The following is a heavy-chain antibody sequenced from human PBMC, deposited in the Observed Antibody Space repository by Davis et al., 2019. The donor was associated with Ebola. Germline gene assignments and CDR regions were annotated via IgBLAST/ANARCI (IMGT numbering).Heavy chain of an antibody. V-gene: IGHV4-59*01. CDR1: GVSLSSYY. CDR2: IYYSGST. CDR3: ASGSSGWSNFDY. D-gene: IGHD6-19*01. J-gene: IGHJ4*02. Sequence: SETLSLTCTVSGVSLSSYYWSWIRQPPGKGLEWIGYIYYSGSTNYNPSLKSRVTISVDTAKNQFSLKLSSVTAADTAVYYCASGSSGWSNFDYWGQGTLVTVSS.